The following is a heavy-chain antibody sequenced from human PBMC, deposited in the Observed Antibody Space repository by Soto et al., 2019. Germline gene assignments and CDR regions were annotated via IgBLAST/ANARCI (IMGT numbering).Heavy chain of an antibody. CDR2: IIPIFGTA. CDR1: GGTFSSYA. CDR3: ANKAGYSSGWYYFDY. V-gene: IGHV1-69*13. Sequence: VKVSCKASGGTFSSYAISWVRQAPGQGLEWMGGIIPIFGTANYAQKFQGRVTITADESTSTAYMELSSLRSEDTAVYYCANKAGYSSGWYYFDYWGQGTLVTVSS. D-gene: IGHD6-19*01. J-gene: IGHJ4*02.